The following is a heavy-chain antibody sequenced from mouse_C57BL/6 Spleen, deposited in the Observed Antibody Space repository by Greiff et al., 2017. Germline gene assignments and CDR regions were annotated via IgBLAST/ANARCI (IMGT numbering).Heavy chain of an antibody. CDR2: IYPRAGST. CDR3: ARDYDYDGVGYCAMDD. D-gene: IGHD2-4*01. V-gene: IGHV1-85*01. CDR1: GYTFTSYE. J-gene: IGHJ4*01. Sequence: VQLQQSGPELVKPGASVKLSCKASGYTFTSYEINWVKQRPGQGLEWIGWIYPRAGSTTYNEKFKGKATLTVDTSSSTAYMELHSLTSEDSAVYFCARDYDYDGVGYCAMDDWGQGTSVAVSS.